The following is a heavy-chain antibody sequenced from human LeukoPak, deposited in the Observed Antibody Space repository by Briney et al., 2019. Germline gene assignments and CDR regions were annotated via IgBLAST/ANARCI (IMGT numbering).Heavy chain of an antibody. D-gene: IGHD3-10*01. CDR3: ARTMVRGVRDAFDV. J-gene: IGHJ3*01. Sequence: PGGSLRLSCRGSGLTFSRESMNWVRQAPGKGLEWVSSFVSGGSDTYYADSVKGRFTMSRDNAENSLYLQMNNLRGEGTAAYYCARTMVRGVRDAFDVWGQGTLVAVS. CDR2: FVSGGSDT. V-gene: IGHV3-21*01. CDR1: GLTFSRES.